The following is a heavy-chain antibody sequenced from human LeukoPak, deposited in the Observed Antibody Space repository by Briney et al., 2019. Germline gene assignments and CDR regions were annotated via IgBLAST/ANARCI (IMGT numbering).Heavy chain of an antibody. CDR3: ATDQGFDYYDSSGYYLDY. CDR1: GFTFSSHN. D-gene: IGHD3-22*01. V-gene: IGHV3-21*01. CDR2: ISGRGNYI. Sequence: GGSLRLSCAASGFTFSSHNMNWVRQAPGKGLEWVSSISGRGNYIFYADSVKGRFTISRGSAKNSLSLQMNSLRAEDTAVYYCATDQGFDYYDSSGYYLDYWGQGTLVTVSS. J-gene: IGHJ4*02.